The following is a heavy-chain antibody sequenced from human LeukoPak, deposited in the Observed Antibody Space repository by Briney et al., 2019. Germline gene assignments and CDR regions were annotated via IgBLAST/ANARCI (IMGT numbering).Heavy chain of an antibody. CDR2: ISAYNGNT. J-gene: IGHJ4*02. CDR1: GYTFTSYG. D-gene: IGHD2-2*01. CDR3: ARDYCSSTSCSLPPRSPGDDY. Sequence: ASVKASCKASGYTFTSYGISWVRQAPGQGLEWMGWISAYNGNTNYAQKLQGRVTMTTDTSTSTAYMELRSLRSDDTAVYYCARDYCSSTSCSLPPRSPGDDYWGQGTLVTVSS. V-gene: IGHV1-18*01.